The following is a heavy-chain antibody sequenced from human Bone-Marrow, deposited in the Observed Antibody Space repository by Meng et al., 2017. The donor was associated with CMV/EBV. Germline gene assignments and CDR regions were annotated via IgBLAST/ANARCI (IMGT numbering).Heavy chain of an antibody. CDR1: GFTFSSYA. CDR2: ISYDGSNK. J-gene: IGHJ6*02. Sequence: GESLKISCAASGFTFSSYAMHWVRQAPGKGLEWVAVISYDGSNKYYADSVKGRFTISRDNSKNTLYLQMNSLRAEDTAVYYCARSDDRYYYYGMDVWGQGTTVTASS. CDR3: ARSDDRYYYYGMDV. V-gene: IGHV3-30*04.